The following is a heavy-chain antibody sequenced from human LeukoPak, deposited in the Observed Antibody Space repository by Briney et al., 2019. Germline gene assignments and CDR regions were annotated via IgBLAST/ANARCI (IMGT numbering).Heavy chain of an antibody. CDR2: ISDSGAST. J-gene: IGHJ4*02. CDR1: GFTFSNYG. V-gene: IGHV3-23*01. D-gene: IGHD6-19*01. CDR3: AKGSAVAGSPTFDY. Sequence: PGGSLRLSCAASGFTFSNYGIPWVRQAPGKGLEWVSGISDSGASTYYADSGKGRFTISRDNSENTVYLQVNSLRPDDTAIYYCAKGSAVAGSPTFDYWGQGALVTVSS.